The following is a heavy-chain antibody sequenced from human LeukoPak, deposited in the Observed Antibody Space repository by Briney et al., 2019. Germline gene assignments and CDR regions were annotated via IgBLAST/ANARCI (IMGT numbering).Heavy chain of an antibody. V-gene: IGHV3-30*02. CDR2: IRYDGSNK. CDR3: AKGPRTYYYDSSGYYYGDH. CDR1: GFTFSSYG. J-gene: IGHJ4*02. D-gene: IGHD3-22*01. Sequence: PGGSLRLSCAASGFTFSSYGMHWVRQAPGKGLEWVAFIRYDGSNKYYADSVKGRFTISRDNSKNTLYLQMNSLRAEDTAVYYCAKGPRTYYYDSSGYYYGDHWGQGTLVTVSS.